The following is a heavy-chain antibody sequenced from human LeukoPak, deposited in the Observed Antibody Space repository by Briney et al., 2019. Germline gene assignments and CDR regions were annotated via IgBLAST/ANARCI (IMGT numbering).Heavy chain of an antibody. J-gene: IGHJ4*02. V-gene: IGHV3-21*01. Sequence: GGSLRLSCAASGFTFSSYSMNWVRQAPGKGLEWVSSISSSSSYIYYADSVKGRFTISRDNAKNSLYLQMNSLRAEDTAVYYCARDVYSSGFFDYCGQGTLVTVSP. CDR1: GFTFSSYS. D-gene: IGHD6-19*01. CDR2: ISSSSSYI. CDR3: ARDVYSSGFFDY.